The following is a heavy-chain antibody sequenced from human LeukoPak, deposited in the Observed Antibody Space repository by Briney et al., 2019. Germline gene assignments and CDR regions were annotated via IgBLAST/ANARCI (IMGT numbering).Heavy chain of an antibody. Sequence: GGSLKLSCAASGFTFSTYWMHWVRQAPGKGLVWVSRIKSDGSTNYADSVKGRFTISRDNAKNALALQMNSLRPEDTGVYYCARAPSEIGGYYPEYFRHWGQGTLVTVSS. D-gene: IGHD3-3*01. CDR1: GFTFSTYW. CDR3: ARAPSEIGGYYPEYFRH. V-gene: IGHV3-74*01. J-gene: IGHJ1*01. CDR2: IKSDGST.